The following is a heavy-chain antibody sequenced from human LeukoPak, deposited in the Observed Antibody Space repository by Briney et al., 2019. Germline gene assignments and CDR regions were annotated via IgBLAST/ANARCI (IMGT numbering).Heavy chain of an antibody. CDR3: ARHGTGDGYKPFFDY. Sequence: SETLSLTCTVSGGSISSYYWSWIRQPPGNGLEWIGSIYYSGSTYYNPSLKSRVTISVDTSKNQFSLKLSSVTAADTAVYYCARHGTGDGYKPFFDYWGQGTLVTVSS. J-gene: IGHJ4*02. D-gene: IGHD5-24*01. V-gene: IGHV4-59*05. CDR2: IYYSGST. CDR1: GGSISSYY.